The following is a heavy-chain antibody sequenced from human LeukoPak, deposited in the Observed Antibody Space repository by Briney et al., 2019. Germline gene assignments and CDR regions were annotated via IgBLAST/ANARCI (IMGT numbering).Heavy chain of an antibody. CDR1: GGTFSSYA. D-gene: IGHD3-22*01. CDR3: ARGGTNYYDSSGYYPPTHWFDP. CDR2: IIPIFGTA. V-gene: IGHV1-69*05. J-gene: IGHJ5*02. Sequence: SVKVSCKASGGTFSSYAISWVRQAPGQGLEWMGGIIPIFGTANYAQKFQGRVTITTDESTSTAHMELSSLRSEDTAVYYCARGGTNYYDSSGYYPPTHWFDPWGQGTLVTVSS.